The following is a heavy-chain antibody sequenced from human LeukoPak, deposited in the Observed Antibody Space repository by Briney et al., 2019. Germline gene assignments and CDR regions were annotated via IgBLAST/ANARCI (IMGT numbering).Heavy chain of an antibody. Sequence: PSETLSLTCTVSGGSITSSSYYWGWIRQPPGKGLQWIGSFYYSGSTYYNPSLKSRVTIYVDTSKNQFSLKLNSVTAADTAVYYCARVSSSWYQDWYFDLWGRGTLVTVSS. CDR2: FYYSGST. J-gene: IGHJ2*01. CDR3: ARVSSSWYQDWYFDL. CDR1: GGSITSSSYY. D-gene: IGHD6-13*01. V-gene: IGHV4-39*07.